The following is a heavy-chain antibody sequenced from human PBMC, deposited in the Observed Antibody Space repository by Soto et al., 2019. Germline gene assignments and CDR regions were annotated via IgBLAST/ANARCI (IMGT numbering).Heavy chain of an antibody. J-gene: IGHJ6*02. V-gene: IGHV3-33*01. D-gene: IGHD5-12*01. Sequence: QVQLVESGGGVVQPGRSLRLSCAASGFTFSSYGMHWVRQAPGKGLEWVAVIWYDGSNKYYADSVKGRFTISRDNSKNTLYLQMNSLRAADTAVYYCAREYSGYEFYYYYYGMDVWGQGTTVTVSS. CDR3: AREYSGYEFYYYYYGMDV. CDR1: GFTFSSYG. CDR2: IWYDGSNK.